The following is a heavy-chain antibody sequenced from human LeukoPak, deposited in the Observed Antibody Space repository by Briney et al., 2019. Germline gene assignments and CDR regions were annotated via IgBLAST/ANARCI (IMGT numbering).Heavy chain of an antibody. D-gene: IGHD6-19*01. J-gene: IGHJ3*02. CDR2: IIPLLNIP. Sequence: GASVKVSCKASGGTFSSHAFSWVRQAPGQGLEWMGRIIPLLNIPNYAQKFQGRVTFSADRSTNTAYMELSSLRSEDTAVYYCARDLPGLSVEGAFDIWGQGTMVTVSS. V-gene: IGHV1-69*04. CDR3: ARDLPGLSVEGAFDI. CDR1: GGTFSSHA.